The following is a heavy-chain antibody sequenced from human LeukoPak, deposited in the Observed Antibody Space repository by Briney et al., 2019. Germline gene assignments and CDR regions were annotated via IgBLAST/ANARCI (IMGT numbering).Heavy chain of an antibody. J-gene: IGHJ4*02. CDR3: ARDREVLRHFDWPNAYDY. V-gene: IGHV4-39*07. Sequence: SETLSLTCTVSGGSISSSSYYWGWIRQPPGKGLEWIGSIYYSGSTYYNPSLKSRVTISVDTSKNQFSLKLSSVTAADTAVYYCARDREVLRHFDWPNAYDYWGQGTLVTVSS. CDR2: IYYSGST. D-gene: IGHD3-9*01. CDR1: GGSISSSSYY.